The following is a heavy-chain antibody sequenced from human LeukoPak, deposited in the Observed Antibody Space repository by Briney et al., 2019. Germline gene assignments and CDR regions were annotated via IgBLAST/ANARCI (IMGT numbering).Heavy chain of an antibody. CDR1: GGSISSSSYY. D-gene: IGHD7-27*01. CDR2: VYHSGST. Sequence: PSETLSLTCTVSGGSISSSSYYWGWIRQPPGKGLEWIGEVYHSGSTNYNPSLKSRVTISVDKSKNQFSLKLSSVTAADTAVYYCARGSDLTGFDYWGQGTLVTVSS. J-gene: IGHJ4*02. V-gene: IGHV4-39*07. CDR3: ARGSDLTGFDY.